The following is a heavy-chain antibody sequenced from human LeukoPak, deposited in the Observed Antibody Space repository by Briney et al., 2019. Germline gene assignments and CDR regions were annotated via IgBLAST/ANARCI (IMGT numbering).Heavy chain of an antibody. CDR2: ISAYNGNT. Sequence: ASVKVSCKASGYTFTSYGISWVRQAPGQGLEWMGWISAYNGNTNYAQKLQGRVTMTTDTSTSTAYMELRSLRSDDTAVYYCARIQYGEKTYYYYYGMDVWGQGTTVTVSS. CDR1: GYTFTSYG. D-gene: IGHD4-17*01. J-gene: IGHJ6*02. V-gene: IGHV1-18*01. CDR3: ARIQYGEKTYYYYYGMDV.